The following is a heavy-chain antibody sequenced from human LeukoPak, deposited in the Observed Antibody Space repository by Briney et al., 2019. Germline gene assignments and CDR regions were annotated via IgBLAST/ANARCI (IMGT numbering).Heavy chain of an antibody. CDR2: IYSGGST. D-gene: IGHD2-15*01. V-gene: IGHV3-53*01. J-gene: IGHJ4*02. CDR1: GFTVSSNY. Sequence: GGSLRLSCAASGFTVSSNYMSWVRQAPGKGLEWVSVIYSGGSTYYADSVKGRFTISRDNSKNTLYLQMNSLRAEDTAVYYCAKSRGYGFGIFDYWGQGTLVTVSS. CDR3: AKSRGYGFGIFDY.